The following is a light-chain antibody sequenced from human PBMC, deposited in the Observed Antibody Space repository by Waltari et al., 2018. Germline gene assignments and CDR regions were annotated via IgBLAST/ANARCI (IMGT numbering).Light chain of an antibody. CDR3: SSYTTGRTYV. CDR2: DVN. Sequence: QSALTQPASVSGSPGQSIAISCTGTDTAIGRHNFVSWYRQRPGEVPKLIIYDVNSRRAGISSLFSGCKCGNTASLTIAGLQTEDEAVYYCSSYTTGRTYVFGTGTKVTVL. V-gene: IGLV2-14*03. J-gene: IGLJ1*01. CDR1: DTAIGRHNF.